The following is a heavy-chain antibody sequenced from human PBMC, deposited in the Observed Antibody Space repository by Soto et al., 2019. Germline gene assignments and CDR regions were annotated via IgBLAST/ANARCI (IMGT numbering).Heavy chain of an antibody. CDR2: IYWDDDK. V-gene: IGHV2-5*02. CDR3: VHSRCGGDCLQSYSSHYYYGMDV. CDR1: GFSLSTGGVG. Sequence: GPTLVNPTQTLTLTCTFSGFSLSTGGVGVGWIRQPPGKALEWLALIYWDDDKRYSPSLKSRLTITKDTSKDQVVLTMTNMDPVDTATYYCVHSRCGGDCLQSYSSHYYYGMDVWGQGTTVTVSS. D-gene: IGHD2-21*02. J-gene: IGHJ6*02.